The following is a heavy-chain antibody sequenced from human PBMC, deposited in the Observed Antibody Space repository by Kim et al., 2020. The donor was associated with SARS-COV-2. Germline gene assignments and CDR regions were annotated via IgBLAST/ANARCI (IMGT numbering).Heavy chain of an antibody. CDR3: AKGSGYYYVGRFDY. Sequence: ANSGKGRFTISRDNSKNTLYLQMNSLRAEDTAVYYCAKGSGYYYVGRFDYWGQGTLVTVSS. J-gene: IGHJ4*02. D-gene: IGHD3-22*01. V-gene: IGHV3-23*03.